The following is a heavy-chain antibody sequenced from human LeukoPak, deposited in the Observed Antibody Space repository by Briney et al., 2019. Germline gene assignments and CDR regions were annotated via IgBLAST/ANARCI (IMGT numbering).Heavy chain of an antibody. CDR2: IYYTGST. V-gene: IGHV4-59*08. CDR3: ARGAGWYNY. D-gene: IGHD6-19*01. CDR1: GGSISNYY. Sequence: SETLSLTCTVSGGSISNYYWSWIRQPPGKGLEWIGYIYYTGSTYYNPSLKSRATISLDTSKNQFSLKLTSVTAADTAVYYCARGAGWYNYWGQGTLVTVSS. J-gene: IGHJ4*02.